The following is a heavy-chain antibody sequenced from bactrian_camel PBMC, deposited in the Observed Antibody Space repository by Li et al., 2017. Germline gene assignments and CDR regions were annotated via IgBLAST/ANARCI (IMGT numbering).Heavy chain of an antibody. CDR1: GLAFALYH. CDR3: ALDGTYGGDWDEHRVLRRTEYNY. Sequence: QVQLVESGGGLVQPGGSLRLSCEVSGLAFALYHWTWVRQAPGKGLEWVCSINSDGYNRPTDTRYHDSVKGRFTISKDNANNILYLQMNNLKPEDTAIYYCALDGTYGGDWDEHRVLRRTEYNYWGQGTQVTVS. V-gene: IGHV3-2*01. J-gene: IGHJ4*01. CDR2: INSDGYNRPTDT. D-gene: IGHD6*01.